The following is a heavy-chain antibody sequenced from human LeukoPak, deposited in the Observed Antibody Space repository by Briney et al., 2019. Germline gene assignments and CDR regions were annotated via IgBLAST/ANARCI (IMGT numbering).Heavy chain of an antibody. D-gene: IGHD2-21*01. CDR3: VRDPNYSENFDY. CDR2: ISGSGAST. Sequence: GGSLRLSCAASGFTFSSYAMKWVRQAPGKGLEWVSTISGSGASTYYADSVKGRFTISRDNSQNTVYLQMNSLRAEDTAVYYCVRDPNYSENFDYWGQGALVTVSS. CDR1: GFTFSSYA. J-gene: IGHJ4*02. V-gene: IGHV3-23*01.